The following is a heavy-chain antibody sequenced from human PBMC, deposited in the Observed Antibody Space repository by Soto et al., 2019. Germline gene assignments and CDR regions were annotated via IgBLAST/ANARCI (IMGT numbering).Heavy chain of an antibody. D-gene: IGHD3-16*01. J-gene: IGHJ4*02. CDR1: GFTLSTST. V-gene: IGHV3-23*01. CDR2: ISGGAVTT. Sequence: GGSLRLSCAASGFTLSTSTMSWIRQTPEKGLEWVSAISGGAVTTYYADSVQGRFTISRDDSKNTLYLQMNSLRAEDTALYYCVQREWSYGRCGLWGQGT. CDR3: VQREWSYGRCGL.